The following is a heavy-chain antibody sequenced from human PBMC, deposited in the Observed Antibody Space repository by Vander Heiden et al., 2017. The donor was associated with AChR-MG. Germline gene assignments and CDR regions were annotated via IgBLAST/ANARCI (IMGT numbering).Heavy chain of an antibody. CDR2: INHSGST. Sequence: QVQLQQWGAGLLKPSETLSLTCAVYGGSFSGYYWSWIRQPPGKGLEWIGEINHSGSTNYNPSLKSRVTISVDTSKNQFSLKLSSVTAADTAVYYCARTPTYYYGSGSYSDYWGQGTLVTVSS. V-gene: IGHV4-34*01. CDR3: ARTPTYYYGSGSYSDY. J-gene: IGHJ4*02. D-gene: IGHD3-10*01. CDR1: GGSFSGYY.